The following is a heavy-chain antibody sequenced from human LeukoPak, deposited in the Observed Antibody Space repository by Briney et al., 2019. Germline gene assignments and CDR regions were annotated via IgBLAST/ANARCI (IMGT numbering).Heavy chain of an antibody. CDR3: AGGYSYGSPDY. D-gene: IGHD5-18*01. V-gene: IGHV4-34*01. Sequence: PSETLSLTCAVYGGSFSGYYWSWIRQPPGKGLEWIGEINHSGSTNYNPSLKSRVTISVDTSKNQFSLELSSVTAADTAVYYCAGGYSYGSPDYWGQGTLVTVSS. CDR2: INHSGST. J-gene: IGHJ4*02. CDR1: GGSFSGYY.